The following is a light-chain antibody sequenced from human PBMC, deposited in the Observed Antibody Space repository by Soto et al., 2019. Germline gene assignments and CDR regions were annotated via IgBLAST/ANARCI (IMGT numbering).Light chain of an antibody. J-gene: IGKJ1*01. CDR1: QYINTR. CDR3: HQRQSWPRT. V-gene: IGKV3-11*01. Sequence: EIVLTQSPATLSSFPADRVTLSCRASQYINTRLAWYQHRPGQSPRLLIYQTSLRAAGIPARFSASGSGTDATLTISDVQPEDFALYYCHQRQSWPRTFGQGTKVDI. CDR2: QTS.